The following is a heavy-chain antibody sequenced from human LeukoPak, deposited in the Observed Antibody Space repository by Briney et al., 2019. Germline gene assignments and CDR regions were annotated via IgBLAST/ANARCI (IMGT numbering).Heavy chain of an antibody. Sequence: GGSLRLSCAASGFTFSSYGMHWVRQAPGKGLEWVAVISCDGSNKYYADSVKGRFTISRDNSKNTLYLQMNSLRAEDTAVYYCAKDSRKYSSSSGSNFDYWGQGTLVTVSS. CDR3: AKDSRKYSSSSGSNFDY. V-gene: IGHV3-30*18. CDR2: ISCDGSNK. J-gene: IGHJ4*02. CDR1: GFTFSSYG. D-gene: IGHD6-6*01.